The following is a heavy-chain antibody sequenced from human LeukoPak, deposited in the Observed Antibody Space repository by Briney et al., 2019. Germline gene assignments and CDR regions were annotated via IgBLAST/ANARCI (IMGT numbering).Heavy chain of an antibody. J-gene: IGHJ4*02. V-gene: IGHV4-4*07. CDR1: GGSISSYY. CDR2: IYTSGST. D-gene: IGHD6-19*01. CDR3: ARVAVAGTIWGTVDY. Sequence: SETLSLTCTVSGGSISSYYWRWIRQPAGKGLEWIGRIYTSGSTNYNPSLKSRVTMSVDTSKNQFSLKLSSVTAADTAVYYCARVAVAGTIWGTVDYWGQGTLVTVSS.